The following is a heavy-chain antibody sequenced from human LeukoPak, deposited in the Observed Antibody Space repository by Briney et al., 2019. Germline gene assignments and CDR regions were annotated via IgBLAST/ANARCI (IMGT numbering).Heavy chain of an antibody. D-gene: IGHD1-26*01. Sequence: GGSLRLSCAASGFTFSSYGISWVRQAPGKGLEWVSAISGSGGSTYYADSVKGRFTISRDNSKNTLYLQMNSLRAEDTAVYYCAKVGMFVTPTDYWGQGTLVTVSS. CDR1: GFTFSSYG. CDR2: ISGSGGST. V-gene: IGHV3-23*01. J-gene: IGHJ4*02. CDR3: AKVGMFVTPTDY.